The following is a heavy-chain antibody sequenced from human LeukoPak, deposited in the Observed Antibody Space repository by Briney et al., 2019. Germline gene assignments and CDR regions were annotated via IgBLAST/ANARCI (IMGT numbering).Heavy chain of an antibody. Sequence: GASLKISCKGSGSRFTSYWIGGVRQMPGKGLEWMGIIYPGDSDPRYSTSFQGQVTISADKSISTAYLQWSSLKASDTAMYYCARSEDGYNVLFDYWGQGTLVTVSS. CDR1: GSRFTSYW. V-gene: IGHV5-51*01. CDR3: ARSEDGYNVLFDY. CDR2: IYPGDSDP. J-gene: IGHJ4*02. D-gene: IGHD5-24*01.